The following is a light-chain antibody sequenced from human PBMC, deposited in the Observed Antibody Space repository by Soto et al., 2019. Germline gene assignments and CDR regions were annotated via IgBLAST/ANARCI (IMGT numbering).Light chain of an antibody. Sequence: QSALTQPPSASGTPGQRVTISCSGSSSNIGSNTVNWYQQRPGTAPKLLSYSTNQRPSGVPDRFYGYKYGTSASLAIRGPQSEYESDYYCAAWDDRLNGPVFGGGTKLTVL. V-gene: IGLV1-44*01. CDR3: AAWDDRLNGPV. CDR1: SSNIGSNT. CDR2: STN. J-gene: IGLJ2*01.